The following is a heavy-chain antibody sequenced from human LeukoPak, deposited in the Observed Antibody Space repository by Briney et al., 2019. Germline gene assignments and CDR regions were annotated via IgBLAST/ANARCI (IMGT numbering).Heavy chain of an antibody. V-gene: IGHV5-51*01. Sequence: GESLKISCRGSGYTFTSYWIGWVRQMPGKGLGWMGVIYPGDSDARYSPSFQGQVTISADKSLRTAYLQWSSLKASDSAIYYCARKYTISTKFDYWAREPWSPSPQ. D-gene: IGHD1-1*01. CDR3: ARKYTISTKFDY. CDR1: GYTFTSYW. CDR2: IYPGDSDA. J-gene: IGHJ4*02.